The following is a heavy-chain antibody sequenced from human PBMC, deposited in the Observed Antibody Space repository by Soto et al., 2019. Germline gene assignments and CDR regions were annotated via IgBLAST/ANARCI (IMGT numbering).Heavy chain of an antibody. Sequence: QVQLQESGPGLVKPSETLSLTCTVSGGSVSSGSYYWSWIRQPPGKGLEWIGNIYDSGSTNYNPSLKSRVTISVDTSKNQFSLKLSSVTAADTAVYYCARDGYGIHWGQGTLVTVSS. CDR3: ARDGYGIH. J-gene: IGHJ4*02. CDR2: IYDSGST. CDR1: GGSVSSGSYY. D-gene: IGHD5-18*01. V-gene: IGHV4-61*01.